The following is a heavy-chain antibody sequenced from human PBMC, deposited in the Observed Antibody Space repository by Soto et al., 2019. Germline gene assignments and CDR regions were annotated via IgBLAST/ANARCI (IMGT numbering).Heavy chain of an antibody. J-gene: IGHJ6*03. D-gene: IGHD1-1*01. Sequence: QLQLHESGPGLVKPSETLSLTCTVSGGSISRYTYYWGWIRQPPGKGLEWIGTIYYTGTTYYNPSLQSRVTISVDPSETQFPLRRTSVTAADTAVYYCAIRRETSSVDSYCYMDVWGKGTTVTVSS. CDR1: GGSISRYTYY. V-gene: IGHV4-39*01. CDR3: AIRRETSSVDSYCYMDV. CDR2: IYYTGTT.